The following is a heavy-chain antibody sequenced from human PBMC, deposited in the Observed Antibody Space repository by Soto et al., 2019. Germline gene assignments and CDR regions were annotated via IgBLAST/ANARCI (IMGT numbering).Heavy chain of an antibody. D-gene: IGHD3-10*01. CDR1: GGTFSSYA. J-gene: IGHJ6*02. V-gene: IGHV1-69*06. Sequence: SVKVSCKASGGTFSSYAISWVRQAPGQGLEWMGGIIPIFGTANYAQKFQGRVTITADKSTSTAYMELSSLRSEDTAVYYCARAMVRGSYYYYGMDVWGQGTTVTVS. CDR2: IIPIFGTA. CDR3: ARAMVRGSYYYYGMDV.